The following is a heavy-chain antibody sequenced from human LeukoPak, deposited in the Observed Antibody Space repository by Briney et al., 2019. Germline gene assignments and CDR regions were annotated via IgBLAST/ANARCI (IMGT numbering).Heavy chain of an antibody. V-gene: IGHV4-39*07. Sequence: SETLSLTCTVSGGSISTSNYYWGWIRQPPGKGLEWIGNIFYSGSTYYSPSLRSRVTISLDTSRNQFSLKLNSVTAADTAVYYCARGGRRTPYYFDYWGQGTLVTVSS. J-gene: IGHJ4*02. CDR1: GGSISTSNYY. CDR3: ARGGRRTPYYFDY. CDR2: IFYSGST. D-gene: IGHD2-2*01.